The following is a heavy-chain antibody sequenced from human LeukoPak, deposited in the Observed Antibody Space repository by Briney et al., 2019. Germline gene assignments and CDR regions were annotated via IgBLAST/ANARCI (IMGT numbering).Heavy chain of an antibody. V-gene: IGHV1-18*01. CDR1: GYTFASYG. D-gene: IGHD2-8*02. CDR2: ISTYNDNT. CDR3: ARDGFDTGSHDAFDI. J-gene: IGHJ3*02. Sequence: GASVKVSCKAPGYTFASYGISWVRQAPGQGLEWMGWISTYNDNTKYAQKFQGRVTVTTDTSTSTAYMELRSQRSDDTAMYYCARDGFDTGSHDAFDIWGQGTMVTVSS.